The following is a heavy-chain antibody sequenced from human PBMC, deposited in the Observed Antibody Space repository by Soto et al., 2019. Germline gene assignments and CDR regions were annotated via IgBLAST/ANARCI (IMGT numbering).Heavy chain of an antibody. Sequence: EVQLVESGGGLIQPGGSLRLSCAASGSTVSSNYISWVRQAPGRGLEWVSVIYSGGSTFYADSVKGRFTISRDNSVNTIYLQMNSLRAEDTAVYYCARDRGGWSGNYDSWGQGTVVTVSS. V-gene: IGHV3-53*01. CDR1: GSTVSSNY. CDR2: IYSGGST. CDR3: ARDRGGWSGNYDS. J-gene: IGHJ4*02. D-gene: IGHD3-3*01.